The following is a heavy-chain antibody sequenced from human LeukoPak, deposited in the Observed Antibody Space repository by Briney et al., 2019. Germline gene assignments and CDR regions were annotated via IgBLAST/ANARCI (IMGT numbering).Heavy chain of an antibody. CDR1: GGTFSSYA. V-gene: IGHV1-69*06. Sequence: GASVKVSCKASGGTFSSYAISWVRQAPGQGLEWMGGIIPIFGTANYAQNFQGRVTITADKFTSTAYMELSSLRSEDTAVYYCARGGSYLSAFDIWGQGTMVTDSS. CDR3: ARGGSYLSAFDI. J-gene: IGHJ3*02. CDR2: IIPIFGTA. D-gene: IGHD1-26*01.